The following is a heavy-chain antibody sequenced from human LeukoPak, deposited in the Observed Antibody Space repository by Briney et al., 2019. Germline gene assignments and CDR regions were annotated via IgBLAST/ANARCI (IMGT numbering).Heavy chain of an antibody. D-gene: IGHD3-10*01. CDR3: ARERSDGSGNRGFAFDI. CDR1: GFTFSSYA. J-gene: IGHJ3*02. Sequence: GGSLRLSCAASGFTFSSYAMSWVRQAPGKGLEWVANINQDGSQKYYVDSVKGRFTISRDNAKNSVYLEMNTLRAEDTAVYSCARERSDGSGNRGFAFDIWGQGTLVTVSS. CDR2: INQDGSQK. V-gene: IGHV3-7*03.